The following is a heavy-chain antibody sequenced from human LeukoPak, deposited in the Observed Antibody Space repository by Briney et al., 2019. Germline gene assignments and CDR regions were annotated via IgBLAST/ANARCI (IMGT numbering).Heavy chain of an antibody. CDR2: VSSSSTNK. V-gene: IGHV3-21*01. D-gene: IGHD2-2*01. CDR1: GSTFSSYA. Sequence: PGGSLRLSCAASGSTFSSYAMNWVRQAPGKGLEWVSSVSSSSTNKYYADSVKGRFTISRDNSKNTLYLQMNSLRAEDTAVYYCARDPLYCSSTSCYGGYFDYWGQGTLVTVSS. J-gene: IGHJ4*02. CDR3: ARDPLYCSSTSCYGGYFDY.